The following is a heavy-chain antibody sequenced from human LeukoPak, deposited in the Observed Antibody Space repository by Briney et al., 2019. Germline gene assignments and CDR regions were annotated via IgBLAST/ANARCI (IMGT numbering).Heavy chain of an antibody. CDR2: IYYSGST. J-gene: IGHJ3*02. V-gene: IGHV4-39*01. Sequence: SETLSLTCTVCGGSISISSYYWGWIRQPPGKGLEWIGSIYYSGSTYYNPSLKSRVTISVDTSKNQFSLKLSSVTAADTAVYYCARHVFGYYDILTGYPGAFDIWGQGTMVTVSS. CDR1: GGSISISSYY. CDR3: ARHVFGYYDILTGYPGAFDI. D-gene: IGHD3-9*01.